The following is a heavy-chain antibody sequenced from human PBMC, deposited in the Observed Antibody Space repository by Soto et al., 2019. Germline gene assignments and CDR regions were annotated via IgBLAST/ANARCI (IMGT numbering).Heavy chain of an antibody. V-gene: IGHV1-3*01. J-gene: IGHJ4*02. CDR3: ARDCDSSGYPARIAAYLDY. D-gene: IGHD3-22*01. CDR1: GYTFSNFA. Sequence: ASVKVSCKASGYTFSNFAMHWVRQAPGQRLEWMGWINAGNWSTKYSQKFQGRVTITRDTSASTAYMELSSLRSEDTAVYYCARDCDSSGYPARIAAYLDYWGQGTLVTVSS. CDR2: INAGNWST.